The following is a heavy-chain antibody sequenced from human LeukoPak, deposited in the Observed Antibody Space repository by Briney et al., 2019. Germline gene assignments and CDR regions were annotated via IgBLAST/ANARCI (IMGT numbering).Heavy chain of an antibody. CDR1: KFNFNSYG. D-gene: IGHD3-10*01. V-gene: IGHV3-7*01. CDR3: ARVGDHYNYYYYMDV. J-gene: IGHJ6*03. Sequence: GGSLRLSCTTSKFNFNSYGMTWVRQAPGKGLEWLANIKHDGSERYYVDSVKGRFTISRDNAKNSLYLQVNSLRAEDTAVYFCARVGDHYNYYYYMDVWGQGTLVTVSS. CDR2: IKHDGSER.